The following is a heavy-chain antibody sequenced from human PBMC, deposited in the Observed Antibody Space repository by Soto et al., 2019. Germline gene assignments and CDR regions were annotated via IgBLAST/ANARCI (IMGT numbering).Heavy chain of an antibody. J-gene: IGHJ6*02. V-gene: IGHV4-34*01. D-gene: IGHD3-3*01. CDR1: GGSFSGYY. CDR3: ASGRSTIVGVVTQYYYYYYGMDV. CDR2: INHSGST. Sequence: TLSLTCAVYGGSFSGYYWSWIRQPPGKGGEWIGEINHSGSTNYNPSLKSRVTISADTSKNQFSLKLSSVTAADTAVYYCASGRSTIVGVVTQYYYYYYGMDVWGQGTTATASS.